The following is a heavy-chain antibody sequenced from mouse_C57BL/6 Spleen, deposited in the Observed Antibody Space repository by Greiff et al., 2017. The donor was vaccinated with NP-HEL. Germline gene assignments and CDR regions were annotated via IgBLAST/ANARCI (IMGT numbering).Heavy chain of an antibody. CDR3: ARGYGSSYLYYFDY. V-gene: IGHV1-69*01. D-gene: IGHD1-1*01. CDR2: IDPSDSYT. Sequence: QVQLQQPGAELVMPGASVKLSCKASGYTFTSYWMHWVKQRPGQGLEWIGEIDPSDSYTNYNQKFKGKSTLTVDKSSSTAYMQLSSLTSEDSAVYYCARGYGSSYLYYFDYWGQGTTLTVSS. CDR1: GYTFTSYW. J-gene: IGHJ2*01.